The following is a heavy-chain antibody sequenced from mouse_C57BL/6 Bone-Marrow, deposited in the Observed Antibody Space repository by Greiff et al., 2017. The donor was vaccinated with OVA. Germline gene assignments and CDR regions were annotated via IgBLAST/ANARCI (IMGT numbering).Heavy chain of an antibody. Sequence: VQRVESGPGLVQPSQSLSITCTVSGFSLTSYGVHWVRQSPGKGLEWLGVIWSGGSTDYNAAFISRLSISKDNSKSQVFFKMNSLQADDTAIYYCAGPYYYGMAWFAYWGQGTLVTVSA. V-gene: IGHV2-2*01. CDR1: GFSLTSYG. D-gene: IGHD1-1*01. CDR3: AGPYYYGMAWFAY. CDR2: IWSGGST. J-gene: IGHJ3*01.